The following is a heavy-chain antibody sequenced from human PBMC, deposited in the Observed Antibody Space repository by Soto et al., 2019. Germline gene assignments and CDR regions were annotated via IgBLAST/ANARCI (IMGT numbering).Heavy chain of an antibody. Sequence: GFLSVCCVVAGLSFGSGGMSWVRQAPGEGLQWVATITDNGGDAKYADSVRGRFVISRDNSKKTLYLQMTSLTAEDSAMYFCARGSRESYPGSRIFDFWGRGTLVTVSS. CDR2: ITDNGGDA. V-gene: IGHV3-23*01. CDR1: GLSFGSGG. D-gene: IGHD2-15*01. CDR3: ARGSRESYPGSRIFDF. J-gene: IGHJ4*02.